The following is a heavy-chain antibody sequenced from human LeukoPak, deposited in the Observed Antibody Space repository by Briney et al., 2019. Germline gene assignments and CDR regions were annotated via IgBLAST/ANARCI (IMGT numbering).Heavy chain of an antibody. CDR3: ARAYGSGIRGQLHVDY. J-gene: IGHJ4*02. Sequence: GGSLRLSCVASGFNFNNYGLHWVRQAPGKGLEWVAFIKFHGHETFYADSVEGRFTFPRDNARNTLYLQMNSLRAEDTAVYYCARAYGSGIRGQLHVDYWGQGTLVTVSS. CDR1: GFNFNNYG. D-gene: IGHD3-10*01. CDR2: IKFHGHET. V-gene: IGHV3-30*02.